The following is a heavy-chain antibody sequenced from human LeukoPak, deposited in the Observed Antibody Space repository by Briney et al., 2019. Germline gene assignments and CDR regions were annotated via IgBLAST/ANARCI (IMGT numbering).Heavy chain of an antibody. D-gene: IGHD1-26*01. Sequence: SETLSLTCTVSGGSLRSYYWSWIRQPPGKELEWIGYIYYTGSTNYNPSLKSRVTMSVDTSKKQFSLKLSSVTAADTAVYYCARVRGSSGSYEYYHYMDVWGKGTTVTISS. V-gene: IGHV4-59*12. CDR1: GGSLRSYY. J-gene: IGHJ6*03. CDR3: ARVRGSSGSYEYYHYMDV. CDR2: IYYTGST.